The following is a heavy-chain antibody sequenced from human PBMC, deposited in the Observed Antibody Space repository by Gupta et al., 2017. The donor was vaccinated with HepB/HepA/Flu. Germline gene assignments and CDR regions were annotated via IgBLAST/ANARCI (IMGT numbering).Heavy chain of an antibody. J-gene: IGHJ6*02. CDR1: GGSFSGYY. Sequence: QVQLQQWGAGLLKPSEPLSLTCAVYGGSFSGYYWSWIRQPPGKGLEWIGEINHSGSTNYNPALKSRVTISVDTSKNQCSLKLSSVTAAETAVYYYARGLFRLRVYYGMDVWGQGTTVTVSS. CDR3: ARGLFRLRVYYGMDV. CDR2: INHSGST. D-gene: IGHD5-12*01. V-gene: IGHV4-34*01.